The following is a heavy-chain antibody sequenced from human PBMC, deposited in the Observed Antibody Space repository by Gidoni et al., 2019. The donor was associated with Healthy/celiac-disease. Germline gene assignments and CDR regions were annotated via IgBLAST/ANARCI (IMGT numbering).Heavy chain of an antibody. V-gene: IGHV3-23*01. CDR2: ISCSGAGT. D-gene: IGHD2-2*01. CDR3: AKSVVPAALGYYYHMDV. CDR1: GFSFRSYA. J-gene: IGHJ6*03. Sequence: EVKLLESGGGLVRPGGSLRLYCAASGFSFRSYAMSWVRQAPGQGLEWVSAISCSGAGTYYADSVKGRVTISRDNSKNTLFLQVNSLRAEDTAIYYCAKSVVPAALGYYYHMDVWGKGTTVTVSS.